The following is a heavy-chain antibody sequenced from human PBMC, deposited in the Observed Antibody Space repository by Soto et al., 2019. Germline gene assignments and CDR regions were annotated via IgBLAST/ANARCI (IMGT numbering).Heavy chain of an antibody. CDR2: INPNSGGT. CDR3: ARGNNSSGWDPYYYGMDV. CDR1: GYTFTGYY. D-gene: IGHD6-19*01. V-gene: IGHV1-2*04. J-gene: IGHJ6*02. Sequence: ASVKVSCKASGYTFTGYYMHWVRQAPGQGLEWMGWINPNSGGTNYAQKIQGWVTMTRDTSISTAYMELSRLRSDDTAVYYCARGNNSSGWDPYYYGMDVWGQGTTVTVSS.